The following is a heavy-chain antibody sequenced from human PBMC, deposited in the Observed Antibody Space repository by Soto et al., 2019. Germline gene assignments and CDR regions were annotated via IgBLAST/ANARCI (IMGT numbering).Heavy chain of an antibody. D-gene: IGHD3-10*01. J-gene: IGHJ6*02. CDR2: VYFTGST. CDR3: ARHGPGTGVGSMDV. Sequence: QLQLQESGPGLVKPSETTSLTCSVSGGSISINSYYWGWVRQPPGKGLEWIGNVYFTGSTYYNPSLKSRVTVSVDTSKNQFSLKLNSVTAADTAVYYCARHGPGTGVGSMDVWGQGTTVTVSS. V-gene: IGHV4-39*01. CDR1: GGSISINSYY.